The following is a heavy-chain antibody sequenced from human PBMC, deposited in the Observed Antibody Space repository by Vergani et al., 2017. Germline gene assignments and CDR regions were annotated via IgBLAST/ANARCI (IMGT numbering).Heavy chain of an antibody. Sequence: QVQLQESGPGLVKPSGTLSLTCAVPGGSISSSNRWSWVRQPPGKGLEWSGEIYHSGSSNYNPPLKSRVTISVDRSENQFSLKLSSVTAADTAVYYCARGWYCGGDCYSALDYWGQGTLVTVSS. CDR1: GGSISSSNR. J-gene: IGHJ4*02. CDR2: IYHSGSS. V-gene: IGHV4-4*02. D-gene: IGHD2-21*02. CDR3: ARGWYCGGDCYSALDY.